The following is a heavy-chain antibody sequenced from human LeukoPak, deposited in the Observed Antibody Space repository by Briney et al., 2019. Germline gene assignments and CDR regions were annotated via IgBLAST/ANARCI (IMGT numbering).Heavy chain of an antibody. CDR2: INYSGST. CDR1: GGSFSGYY. V-gene: IGHV4-34*01. D-gene: IGHD3-3*01. CDR3: ARFGGPHAFDI. J-gene: IGHJ3*02. Sequence: SETLSLTCAVYGGSFSGYYWSWIRQPPGKGLEWIAYINYSGSTNYNPSLKSRVTISVDTSKNHFSLTLSSVTAADTAVYYCARFGGPHAFDIWGQGTMVTVSS.